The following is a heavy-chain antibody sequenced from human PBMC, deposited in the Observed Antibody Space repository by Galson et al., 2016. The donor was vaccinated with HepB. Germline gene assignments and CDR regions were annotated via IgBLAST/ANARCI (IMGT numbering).Heavy chain of an antibody. Sequence: CAISGDSVSSSRAAWNWIRQSPSRGLEWLGRTYYRLKWNNDYAVSVKSRIIINPDTSKNQFSLKLKSVTPEDTAVYYCARAVEYYTFWSRLYGMDVWGQGTTVIVSS. CDR2: TYYRLKWNN. CDR3: ARAVEYYTFWSRLYGMDV. CDR1: GDSVSSSRAA. D-gene: IGHD3-3*01. V-gene: IGHV6-1*01. J-gene: IGHJ6*02.